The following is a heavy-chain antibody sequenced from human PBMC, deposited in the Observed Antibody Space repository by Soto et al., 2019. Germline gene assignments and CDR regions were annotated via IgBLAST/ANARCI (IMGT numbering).Heavy chain of an antibody. CDR1: GFSFSDYY. V-gene: IGHV3-11*06. J-gene: IGHJ4*02. CDR3: ARARLVVEGRFDY. CDR2: ISSTATYT. Sequence: QVQLVESAGGLVKPGGSLRLSCAASGFSFSDYYMNWIRQAPGKGLEWLSYISSTATYTNYADSVRGRFTISRDSAKNSLYLDMNGLRAEDTAVYYCARARLVVEGRFDYWGQGTLVTVSS. D-gene: IGHD3-22*01.